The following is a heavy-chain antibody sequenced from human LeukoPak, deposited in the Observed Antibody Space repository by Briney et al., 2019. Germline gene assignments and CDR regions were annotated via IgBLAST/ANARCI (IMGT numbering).Heavy chain of an antibody. J-gene: IGHJ6*02. CDR2: ISYDGSNK. D-gene: IGHD5-12*01. CDR1: GFTFSSYG. Sequence: GGSLRLSCAASGFTFSSYGMHWVHQAPGKGLEWVAVISYDGSNKYYADSVKGRFTISRDNSKNTLYLQMNSLRAEDTAVYYCAKDQLRLTYYYYGMDVWGQGTTVTVSS. V-gene: IGHV3-30*18. CDR3: AKDQLRLTYYYYGMDV.